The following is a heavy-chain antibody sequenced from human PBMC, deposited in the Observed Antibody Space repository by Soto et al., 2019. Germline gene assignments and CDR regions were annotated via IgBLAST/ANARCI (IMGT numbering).Heavy chain of an antibody. J-gene: IGHJ4*02. V-gene: IGHV4-39*01. CDR2: IYYSGST. D-gene: IGHD3-10*01. CDR3: ATLWFGEADY. Sequence: QLQLQESGPGLVKPSETLSLTCTVSGGSISRSSYYWGWIRQPPGKGLEWIGSIYYSGSTQYNPSLNSRVTISVDTSKNQFSLKLSSVTAADTAVYYCATLWFGEADYWGQGTLVTVSS. CDR1: GGSISRSSYY.